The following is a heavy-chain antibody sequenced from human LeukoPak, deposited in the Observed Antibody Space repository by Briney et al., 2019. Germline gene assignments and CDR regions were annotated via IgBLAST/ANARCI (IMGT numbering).Heavy chain of an antibody. CDR2: IDHTGST. D-gene: IGHD2-15*01. CDR1: GGSINNYY. Sequence: PSETLSLTCTVSGGSINNYYWSWIRQPAGKGLEWVGYIDHTGSTNYNPSLNSRVTISRDTSKNDFSLRLTSVTAADTAVYYCARDLKDTIRRGYCSGGSCYFYYYYMDVWGKGTTVTISS. J-gene: IGHJ6*03. CDR3: ARDLKDTIRRGYCSGGSCYFYYYYMDV. V-gene: IGHV4-59*12.